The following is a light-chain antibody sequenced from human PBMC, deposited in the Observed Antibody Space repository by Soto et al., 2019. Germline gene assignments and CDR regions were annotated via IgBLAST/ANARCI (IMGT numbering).Light chain of an antibody. J-gene: IGLJ1*01. CDR2: EVS. V-gene: IGLV2-14*01. CDR3: SSYTSSNTLYV. Sequence: QSALTQPASVSGSPGQSITISCTGTSSDVGGYNYVSWYQQHPGKAPKLMIYEVSNRPSGVSNRLSGSKSGNTASLTISGLQAEDEADYYCSSYTSSNTLYVFGTGTKLTVL. CDR1: SSDVGGYNY.